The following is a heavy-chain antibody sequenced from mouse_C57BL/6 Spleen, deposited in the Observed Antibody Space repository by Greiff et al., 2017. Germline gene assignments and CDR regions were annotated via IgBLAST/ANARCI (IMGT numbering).Heavy chain of an antibody. CDR1: GFTFSSYG. D-gene: IGHD2-12*01. Sequence: EVQVVESGGDLVKPGGSLKLSCAASGFTFSSYGMSWVRQTPDKRLEWVATISSGGSYTYYPDSVKGRFTISRDNAKNTLYLQMSSLKSEDTAMYYCASQEANYNCFAYWGQGTLVTVSA. CDR3: ASQEANYNCFAY. CDR2: ISSGGSYT. J-gene: IGHJ3*01. V-gene: IGHV5-6*01.